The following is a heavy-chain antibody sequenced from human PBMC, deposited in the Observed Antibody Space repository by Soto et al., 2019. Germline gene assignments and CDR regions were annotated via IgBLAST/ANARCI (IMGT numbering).Heavy chain of an antibody. CDR3: ARDPRTGTTAFGAFDI. D-gene: IGHD1-7*01. CDR1: GFTFSSYG. CDR2: IWYDGSNK. Sequence: QVQLVESGGGVVQPGRSLRLSCAASGFTFSSYGMHWVRQAPGKGLEWVSVIWYDGSNKYYADSVKGRFTISRDNSKNTLYLQMNSLRAEDTAVYYCARDPRTGTTAFGAFDIWGQGTMVTVSS. J-gene: IGHJ3*02. V-gene: IGHV3-33*01.